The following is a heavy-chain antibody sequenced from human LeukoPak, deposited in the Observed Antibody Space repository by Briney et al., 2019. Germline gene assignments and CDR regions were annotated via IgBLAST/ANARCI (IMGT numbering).Heavy chain of an antibody. CDR3: ARVPITVAGTTTRYYYYYGMDV. D-gene: IGHD6-19*01. Sequence: PGGSLRLSCAASGFTFSSYAMSWVRQAPGKGLEWVSAISGSGGSTYYADSVKGRFTISRDNSKNTLYLQMNSLRAEDTAVYYCARVPITVAGTTTRYYYYYGMDVWGQGTTVTVS. V-gene: IGHV3-23*01. CDR2: ISGSGGST. J-gene: IGHJ6*02. CDR1: GFTFSSYA.